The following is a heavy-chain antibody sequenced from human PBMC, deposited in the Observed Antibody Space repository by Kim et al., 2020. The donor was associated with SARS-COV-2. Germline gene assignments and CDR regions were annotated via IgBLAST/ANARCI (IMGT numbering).Heavy chain of an antibody. Sequence: GGSLRLSCAASGFTFSSYWMHWVRQAPGKGLVWVSRINSDGSSTSYADSVKGRFTISRDNAKNTLYLQMNSLRAEDTAVYYCAREGALSQWGDYGMDVWGQGTTVTVSS. J-gene: IGHJ6*02. CDR2: INSDGSST. V-gene: IGHV3-74*01. D-gene: IGHD3-16*01. CDR3: AREGALSQWGDYGMDV. CDR1: GFTFSSYW.